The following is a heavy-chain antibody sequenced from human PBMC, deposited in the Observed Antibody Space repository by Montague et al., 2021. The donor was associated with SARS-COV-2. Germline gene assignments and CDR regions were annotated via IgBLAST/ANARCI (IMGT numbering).Heavy chain of an antibody. CDR2: IYLGGNT. Sequence: TLSLTCTVSGGSISSSYFYWSWIRQPAGKGLEWIGLIYLGGNTNYNPSLKSRVTISVDTSKNQFSLKLSSVTAADTAVYYCASVYTVTYYFDYWGRGTLVTVSS. CDR1: GGSISSSYFY. D-gene: IGHD4-17*01. V-gene: IGHV4-61*02. J-gene: IGHJ4*02. CDR3: ASVYTVTYYFDY.